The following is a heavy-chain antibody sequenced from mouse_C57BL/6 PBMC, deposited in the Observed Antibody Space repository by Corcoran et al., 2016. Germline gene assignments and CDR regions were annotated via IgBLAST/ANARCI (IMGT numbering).Heavy chain of an antibody. CDR3: ARGSNDYVDY. V-gene: IGHV9-3*01. J-gene: IGHJ2*01. Sequence: QIQLVQSGPELKKPGETVKISCKASGYTFTTYGVSWVKQAPGKGLKWMGWINTYSGVPTYADDFKGRFAFSLETSASTAYLQISNLKNEDTATYFCARGSNDYVDYWGQGTTLTVSS. D-gene: IGHD2-5*01. CDR2: INTYSGVP. CDR1: GYTFTTYG.